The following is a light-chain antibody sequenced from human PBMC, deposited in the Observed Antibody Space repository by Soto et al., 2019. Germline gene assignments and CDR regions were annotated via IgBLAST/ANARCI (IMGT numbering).Light chain of an antibody. CDR2: GAS. CDR3: QQYDSSPIT. J-gene: IGKJ5*01. Sequence: EIVLTQSPGTLSLSPGERATLSCRASQSVSSSYLAWSQQKPGQAPRLLIYGASSRATGIPDRFSGSGSGTDFTLTISRLEPEDFAVYYWQQYDSSPITFGQGTRLEIK. V-gene: IGKV3-20*01. CDR1: QSVSSSY.